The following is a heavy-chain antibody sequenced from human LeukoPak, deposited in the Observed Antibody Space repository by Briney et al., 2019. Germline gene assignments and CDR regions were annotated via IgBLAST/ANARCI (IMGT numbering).Heavy chain of an antibody. Sequence: ASVKVSCKASGYTFTSYGISWVRQAPGQGLEWMGWISAYNGNTNYAQKLQGRVTMTTDTSTSTAYMELRSLRSDDTAVYYCARVARWFGEPYYYYDMDVWGQGTTVTVSS. CDR2: ISAYNGNT. CDR3: ARVARWFGEPYYYYDMDV. V-gene: IGHV1-18*01. CDR1: GYTFTSYG. D-gene: IGHD3-10*01. J-gene: IGHJ6*02.